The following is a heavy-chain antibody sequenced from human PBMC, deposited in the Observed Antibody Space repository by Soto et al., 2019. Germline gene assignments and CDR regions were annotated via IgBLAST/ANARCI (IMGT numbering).Heavy chain of an antibody. J-gene: IGHJ3*02. Sequence: GESLKISCKGSGYSFTSYWIGWVRQMPGKGLEWMGIIYPGDYDTRYSPSFQGQVTISADKSISTAYLQWSSLKASDTAMYYCARPPYYYDSSGYYYDAFDIWGQGTMVTVSS. D-gene: IGHD3-22*01. V-gene: IGHV5-51*01. CDR2: IYPGDYDT. CDR1: GYSFTSYW. CDR3: ARPPYYYDSSGYYYDAFDI.